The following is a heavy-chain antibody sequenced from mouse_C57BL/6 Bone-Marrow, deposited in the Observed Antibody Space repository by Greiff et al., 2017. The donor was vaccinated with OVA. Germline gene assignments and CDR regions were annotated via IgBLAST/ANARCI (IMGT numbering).Heavy chain of an antibody. CDR1: GYTFTNYW. D-gene: IGHD2-3*01. CDR3: ARDDGYAWFAY. CDR2: IYPGGGYT. J-gene: IGHJ3*01. Sequence: VQLQQSGAELVRPGTSVKMSCKASGYTFTNYWIGWAKQRPGHGLEWIGDIYPGGGYTNYNEQFKGKATLTADKSSSTAYMQFSSLTSEDAAIYYCARDDGYAWFAYWGQGTLVTVSA. V-gene: IGHV1-63*01.